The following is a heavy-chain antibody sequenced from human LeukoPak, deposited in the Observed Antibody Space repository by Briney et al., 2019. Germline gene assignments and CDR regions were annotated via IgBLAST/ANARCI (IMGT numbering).Heavy chain of an antibody. CDR2: ISSSSSYI. CDR1: GFTFSSYS. Sequence: PGGSLRLSCAASGFTFSSYSMNWVRQAPGKGLEWVSSISSSSSYIYYADSVKGRFTISRDNSKNTLYLQMNSLRAEDTAVYYCARSLAAPYYYYYYMDVWGKGTTVTVSS. J-gene: IGHJ6*03. CDR3: ARSLAAPYYYYYYMDV. V-gene: IGHV3-21*01. D-gene: IGHD6-6*01.